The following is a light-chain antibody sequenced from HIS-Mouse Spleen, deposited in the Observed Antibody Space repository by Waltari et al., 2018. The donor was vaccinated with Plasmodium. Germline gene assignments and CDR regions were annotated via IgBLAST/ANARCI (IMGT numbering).Light chain of an antibody. V-gene: IGKV1-33*01. J-gene: IGKJ4*01. CDR2: DAS. Sequence: DIQMTQSPSSLSASVGARVTITCQASQDISNYLNWYQQKPGKAPKLLIYDASNLETGVPSRFSGSGSGTDFTFTISSLQPEDIATYYCQQYDNLPLTSGGGTKVEIK. CDR1: QDISNY. CDR3: QQYDNLPLT.